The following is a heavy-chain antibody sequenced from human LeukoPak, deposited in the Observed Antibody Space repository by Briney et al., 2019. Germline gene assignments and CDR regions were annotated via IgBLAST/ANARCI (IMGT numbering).Heavy chain of an antibody. CDR1: GFTFGDYA. CDR3: TRAWDWRVSGSGSLYYFDY. V-gene: IGHV3-49*03. Sequence: GGSLRLSCTASGFTFGDYAMSWFRQAPGKGLEWVGFIRCKAYGGTTEYAASGKGRFTISRDDSKSIAYLQMNSLKTEDTAVYYCTRAWDWRVSGSGSLYYFDYWGQGTLVTVSS. D-gene: IGHD3-10*01. J-gene: IGHJ4*02. CDR2: IRCKAYGGTT.